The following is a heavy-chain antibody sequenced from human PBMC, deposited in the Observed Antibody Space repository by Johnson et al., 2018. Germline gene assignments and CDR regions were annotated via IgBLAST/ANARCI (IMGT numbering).Heavy chain of an antibody. J-gene: IGHJ3*02. D-gene: IGHD1-14*01. CDR3: ANWDHMYDAFDI. Sequence: QVQLVQSGGGLVQPGGSLRLSCAASGFTFRSYGMHWVRQAPGKGLEWVAVISYDGSNKYYEDSVKGRFTISRDNSKNTLYLQMNSLRAEDTAVYYCANWDHMYDAFDIWGQGTMVTVSS. CDR2: ISYDGSNK. CDR1: GFTFRSYG. V-gene: IGHV3-30*18.